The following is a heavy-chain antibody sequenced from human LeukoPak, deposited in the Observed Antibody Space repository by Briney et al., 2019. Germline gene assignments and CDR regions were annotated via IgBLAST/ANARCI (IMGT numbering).Heavy chain of an antibody. Sequence: ETLSLTCTVSGGSISSYYWSWVRQTPGKGLEWVSATVGSRPDTYHADSVKGRFTVSRDNSKNTLYLQMNSLRAEDTAVYYCARILDSAWGELGYWGQGTLVTVSS. CDR1: GGSISSYY. D-gene: IGHD6-19*01. CDR2: TVGSRPDT. J-gene: IGHJ4*02. V-gene: IGHV3-23*01. CDR3: ARILDSAWGELGY.